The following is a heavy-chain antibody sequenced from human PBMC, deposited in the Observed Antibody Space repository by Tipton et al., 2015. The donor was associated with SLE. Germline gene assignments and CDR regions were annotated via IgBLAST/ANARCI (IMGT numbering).Heavy chain of an antibody. CDR3: ARQVVTMVRGARGAFDI. Sequence: TLSLTCTVSGGSISSHYWSWIRQPPGKGLEWIGYIYYSGSTYYNPSLKSRVTISVDTSKNQFSLKLSSVTAADTAVYYCARQVVTMVRGARGAFDIWGQGTMVTVSS. D-gene: IGHD3-10*01. V-gene: IGHV4-59*08. J-gene: IGHJ3*02. CDR1: GGSISSHY. CDR2: IYYSGST.